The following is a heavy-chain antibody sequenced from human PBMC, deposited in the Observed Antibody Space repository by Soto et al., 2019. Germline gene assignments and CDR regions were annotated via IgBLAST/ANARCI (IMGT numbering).Heavy chain of an antibody. CDR3: TRDKIDMELPTAYFQY. V-gene: IGHV3-21*01. D-gene: IGHD1-7*01. J-gene: IGHJ4*02. Sequence: EVQLVESGGGLVKPGGSLRLSCAASGFTFSSYSMNWVRQAPGKGLEWVSSISRRSRDIYYADSVKGRFTISRDNAKNSVFLQMDSLRAEDTAVYYCTRDKIDMELPTAYFQYWGQGTLVSVSS. CDR1: GFTFSSYS. CDR2: ISRRSRDI.